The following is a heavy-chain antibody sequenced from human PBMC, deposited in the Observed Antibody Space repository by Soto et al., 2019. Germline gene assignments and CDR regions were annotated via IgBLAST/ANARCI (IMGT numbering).Heavy chain of an antibody. CDR2: ISSAGSSR. D-gene: IGHD2-15*01. CDR1: GFTFSSYG. Sequence: QVQLVESGGGVVQPGRSLTLSCAASGFTFSSYGMHWVRQAPGKGLEWVALISSAGSSRYYADSVKGRFTISRDNSKNTLYLQLNSLRAEDTAVYYCAKDRGNSGGSCPDNWGRGTLVTVSS. J-gene: IGHJ4*02. CDR3: AKDRGNSGGSCPDN. V-gene: IGHV3-30*18.